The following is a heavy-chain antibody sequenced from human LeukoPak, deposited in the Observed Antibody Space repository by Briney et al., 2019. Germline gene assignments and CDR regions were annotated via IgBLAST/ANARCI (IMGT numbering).Heavy chain of an antibody. CDR3: ARKLGYCSGGSCYLCDY. Sequence: AASVKVSCRASVYTFTSYGISWVRQAPGQGLEWMGWISAYNGNTNYAQKLQGRVTMTTDTSTSTAYMELRSLRSDDTAVYYCARKLGYCSGGSCYLCDYWGQGTLVTVSS. J-gene: IGHJ4*02. D-gene: IGHD2-15*01. V-gene: IGHV1-18*01. CDR1: VYTFTSYG. CDR2: ISAYNGNT.